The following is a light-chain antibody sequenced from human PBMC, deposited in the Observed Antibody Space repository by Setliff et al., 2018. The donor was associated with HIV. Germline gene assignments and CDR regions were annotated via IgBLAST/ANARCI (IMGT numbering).Light chain of an antibody. J-gene: IGLJ1*01. CDR1: SSDVGGYDY. Sequence: QSALTQPRSVSGSRGQTVTFSCTGGSSDVGGYDYVSWYQQRPGKAPKLIIYDVSKRPSGVPARFSGFKSGNTAYLTISGLQPEDEAEYYCCSYAGTYTFVFGTGTKVTVL. V-gene: IGLV2-11*01. CDR3: CSYAGTYTFV. CDR2: DVS.